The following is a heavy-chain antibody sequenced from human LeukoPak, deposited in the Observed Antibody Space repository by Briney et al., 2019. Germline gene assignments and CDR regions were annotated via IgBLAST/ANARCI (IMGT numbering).Heavy chain of an antibody. J-gene: IGHJ4*02. CDR2: INHSGST. D-gene: IGHD2-21*02. Sequence: SETLSLTCAVYGGSFSGYYWSWIRQPPGKGLEWIGEINHSGSTNYNPSLKSRVTISVDTSKNQFSLKLSSVTAADTAVYYCATRGVVVVTARPYYFEYWGQGTLVTVSS. CDR1: GGSFSGYY. CDR3: ATRGVVVVTARPYYFEY. V-gene: IGHV4-34*01.